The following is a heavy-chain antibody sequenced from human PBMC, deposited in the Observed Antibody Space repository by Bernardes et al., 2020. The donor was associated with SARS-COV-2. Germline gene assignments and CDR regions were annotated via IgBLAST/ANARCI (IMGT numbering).Heavy chain of an antibody. V-gene: IGHV3-23*01. CDR2: ISGGGLST. CDR3: AKNNLRSGTYYYGMDV. Sequence: GSLRFSCAASGFSFGSYAMSWVRQAPGKGLEWVSAISGGGLSTYYGDSVKGRFTISRDNSKNTLYLQMNTLRAEDTAIYYCAKNNLRSGTYYYGMDVWGQGTTVTVSS. CDR1: GFSFGSYA. J-gene: IGHJ6*02. D-gene: IGHD3-10*02.